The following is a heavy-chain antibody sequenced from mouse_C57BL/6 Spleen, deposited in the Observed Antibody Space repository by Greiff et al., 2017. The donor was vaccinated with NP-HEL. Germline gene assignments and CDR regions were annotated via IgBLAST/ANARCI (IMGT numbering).Heavy chain of an antibody. J-gene: IGHJ2*01. D-gene: IGHD2-5*01. CDR2: IYPGDGDT. Sequence: QVQLQQSGAELVKPGASVKISCKASGYAFSSYWMNWVKQRPGKGLEWIGQIYPGDGDTNYNGKFKGKATLTADKSSSTAYMQLSSLTSEDSAVYFCARKASYYSNYADYWGQGTTLTVSS. CDR1: GYAFSSYW. CDR3: ARKASYYSNYADY. V-gene: IGHV1-80*01.